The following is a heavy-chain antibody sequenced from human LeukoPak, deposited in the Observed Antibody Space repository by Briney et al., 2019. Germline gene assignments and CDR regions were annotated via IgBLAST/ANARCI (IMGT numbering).Heavy chain of an antibody. CDR3: ARDHLVSSSSSAYYYYGMDV. CDR2: INPSGGST. V-gene: IGHV1-46*01. Sequence: GASVKVSCKVSGYTLTELSMHWVRQAPGQGLEWMGIINPSGGSTSYAQKFQGRVTMTRDTSTSTVYMELSSLRSEDTAVYYCARDHLVSSSSSAYYYYGMDVWGQGTTVTVSS. D-gene: IGHD6-6*01. CDR1: GYTLTELS. J-gene: IGHJ6*02.